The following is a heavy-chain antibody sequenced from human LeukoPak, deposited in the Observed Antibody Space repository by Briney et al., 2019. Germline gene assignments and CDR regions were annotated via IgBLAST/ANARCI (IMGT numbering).Heavy chain of an antibody. Sequence: SETLSLTCTVSGGSISSYYWSWIRQPAGKGLEWIGYIYYSGSTNYNPSLKSRVTISVDTSKNQFSLKLSSVTAADTAVYYCAREGSRGYTDYWGQGTLVTVSS. V-gene: IGHV4-59*01. J-gene: IGHJ4*02. CDR1: GGSISSYY. CDR3: AREGSRGYTDY. D-gene: IGHD5-24*01. CDR2: IYYSGST.